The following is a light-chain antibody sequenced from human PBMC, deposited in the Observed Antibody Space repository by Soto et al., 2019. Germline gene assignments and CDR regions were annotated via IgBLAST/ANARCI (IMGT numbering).Light chain of an antibody. CDR2: EVS. J-gene: IGLJ2*01. CDR3: SSYAGSRVLV. Sequence: QSVLTQPASVSGSPGQSITISCTGTSSDVGAYNYVSWYQQHPGRALKLIIYEVSDRPSGISDRFSGSKSGNTASLTISGLQAEDEADYYCSSYAGSRVLVLGGGTKLTVL. V-gene: IGLV2-14*01. CDR1: SSDVGAYNY.